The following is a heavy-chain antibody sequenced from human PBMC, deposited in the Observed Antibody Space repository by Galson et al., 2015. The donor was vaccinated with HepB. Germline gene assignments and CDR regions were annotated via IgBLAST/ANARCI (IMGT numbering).Heavy chain of an antibody. V-gene: IGHV3-21*01. CDR1: GFTFSSYS. CDR3: ARDDSREVQTYYDFWSGYFPDAFDI. CDR2: ISSSSSYI. Sequence: SLRLSCAASGFTFSSYSMNWVRQAPGKGLEWVSSISSSSSYIYYADSVKGRFTISRDNAKNSLYLQMNSLRAEDTAVYYCARDDSREVQTYYDFWSGYFPDAFDIWGQGTMVTVSS. J-gene: IGHJ3*02. D-gene: IGHD3-3*01.